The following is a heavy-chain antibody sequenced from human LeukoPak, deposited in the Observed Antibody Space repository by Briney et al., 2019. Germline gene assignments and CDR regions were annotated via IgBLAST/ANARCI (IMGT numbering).Heavy chain of an antibody. Sequence: SVKVSCKASGGTFISYAISWVRQAPGQGLEWMGWIIPIFGTANYAQKFQGRVTITTDKSTSTAYMELSSLRSEDTAVYYCARDSGEGKEQQLVLKHWGQGTLVTVSS. CDR3: ARDSGEGKEQQLVLKH. CDR1: GGTFISYA. J-gene: IGHJ1*01. CDR2: IIPIFGTA. D-gene: IGHD6-13*01. V-gene: IGHV1-69*05.